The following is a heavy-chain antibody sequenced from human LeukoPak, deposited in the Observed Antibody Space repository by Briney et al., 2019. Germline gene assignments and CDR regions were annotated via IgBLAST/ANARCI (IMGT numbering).Heavy chain of an antibody. D-gene: IGHD2-15*01. J-gene: IGHJ4*02. CDR2: IYYSGST. CDR1: GGSFSSYY. CDR3: ARALGYCSGGSCYYFDY. Sequence: SETLSLTCAVYGGSFSSYYWSWIRQPPGKGLEWIGYIYYSGSTNYNPSLKSRVTISVDTSKNQFSLKLSSVTAADTAVYYCARALGYCSGGSCYYFDYWGQGTLVTVSS. V-gene: IGHV4-59*01.